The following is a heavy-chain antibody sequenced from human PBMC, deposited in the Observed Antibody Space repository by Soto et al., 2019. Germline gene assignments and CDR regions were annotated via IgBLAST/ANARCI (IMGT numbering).Heavy chain of an antibody. CDR1: GCSINNGDYY. D-gene: IGHD6-13*01. V-gene: IGHV4-31*03. Sequence: PSETLSLTCTFSGCSINNGDYYLNWFRQHPEKGLEWMGYINYRGTTFYSPSLKSRIIISVDTSKNQFSLKLSSVTAADTAVYYCARDAPGAAPYWGQGTLVTVSS. J-gene: IGHJ4*02. CDR2: INYRGTT. CDR3: ARDAPGAAPY.